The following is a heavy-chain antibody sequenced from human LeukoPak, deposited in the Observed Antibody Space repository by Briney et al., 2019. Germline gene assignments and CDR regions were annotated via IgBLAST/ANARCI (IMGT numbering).Heavy chain of an antibody. V-gene: IGHV3-48*03. Sequence: PGGSLRLSCAASGFTFSSYEMYWVRQAPGKGLEWVSYISSSGSTIYYADSVKGRFTISRDNAKNSLYLQMNSLRAEDTAVYYCARDNGYCSGGSCYSDWDYFDYWGQGTLVTVSS. CDR2: ISSSGSTI. CDR1: GFTFSSYE. D-gene: IGHD2-15*01. J-gene: IGHJ4*02. CDR3: ARDNGYCSGGSCYSDWDYFDY.